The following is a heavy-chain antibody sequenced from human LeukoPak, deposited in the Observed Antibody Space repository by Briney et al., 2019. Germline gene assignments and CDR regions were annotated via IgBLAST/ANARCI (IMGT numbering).Heavy chain of an antibody. CDR3: ARASNPWLQLT. CDR1: GFTFSNYW. CDR2: IKEDGSEK. D-gene: IGHD5-24*01. Sequence: PGGSLRLSCAASGFTFSNYWMIWVRQAQGKGLEWLGNIKEDGSEKRYADPVRGRFTISRDNPQTSIYLQMNSLRAEDTAVYYCARASNPWLQLTWGQGTLVTVSS. V-gene: IGHV3-7*05. J-gene: IGHJ5*02.